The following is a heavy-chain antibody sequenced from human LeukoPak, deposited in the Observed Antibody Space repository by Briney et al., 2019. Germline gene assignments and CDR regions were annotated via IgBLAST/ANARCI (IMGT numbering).Heavy chain of an antibody. CDR1: GFTVSQSY. J-gene: IGHJ5*02. CDR3: ARDRAGTKAWVEFDP. V-gene: IGHV3-66*02. Sequence: GGSLRLSCAASGFTVSQSYMSRVRQAPGRGLEWVSLIYADGATHYADSVKGRFTISRDNSKNTVYLEMNSLRPEDTAVYCCARDRAGTKAWVEFDPWGQGTLVTVSS. D-gene: IGHD3-10*01. CDR2: IYADGAT.